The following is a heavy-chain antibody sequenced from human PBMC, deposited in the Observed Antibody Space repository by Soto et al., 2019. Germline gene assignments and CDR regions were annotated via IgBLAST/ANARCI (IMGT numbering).Heavy chain of an antibody. Sequence: EASVKVSCKASGYTFTSYGISWVRQAPGQGLEWMGWISGYNGNTNYAQKLQGRVTMTTDTSTSTAYMELRSLRSDDTAVYYCARAKAATDAFDIWGQGTMVTVSS. CDR1: GYTFTSYG. CDR3: ARAKAATDAFDI. CDR2: ISGYNGNT. J-gene: IGHJ3*02. V-gene: IGHV1-18*01. D-gene: IGHD2-15*01.